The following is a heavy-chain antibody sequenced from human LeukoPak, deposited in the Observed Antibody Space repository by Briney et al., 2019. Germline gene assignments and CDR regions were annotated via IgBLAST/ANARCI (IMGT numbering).Heavy chain of an antibody. Sequence: PSETLSLTCTVSGGSIDRSSYYWGWIRQPPGKGLEWIGSIYYSGNTYYNSSLKSRITISVNTTKNQVALKLSSVTAADTAVYYCARGYSHGYGRNYYYYYGMDVWGQGTTVTVSS. CDR3: ARGYSHGYGRNYYYYYGMDV. CDR2: IYYSGNT. CDR1: GGSIDRSSYY. D-gene: IGHD5-18*01. J-gene: IGHJ6*02. V-gene: IGHV4-39*01.